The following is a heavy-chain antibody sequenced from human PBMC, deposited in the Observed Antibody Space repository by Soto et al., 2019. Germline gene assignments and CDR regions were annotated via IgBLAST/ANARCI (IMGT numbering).Heavy chain of an antibody. CDR1: GDSISNYY. V-gene: IGHV4-59*01. D-gene: IGHD1-20*01. Sequence: PSETLSLTCTVSGDSISNYYWSWIRQPPGKGLEWIGYIYYSGITNYNPSLKSRVTISVDTSKNQFSLKLSPVTAADTAVYYCARYKSNYYYGMDVWGQGTTVTVSS. CDR3: ARYKSNYYYGMDV. J-gene: IGHJ6*02. CDR2: IYYSGIT.